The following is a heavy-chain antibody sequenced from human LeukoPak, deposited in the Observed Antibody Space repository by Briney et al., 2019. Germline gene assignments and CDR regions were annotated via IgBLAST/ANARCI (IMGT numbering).Heavy chain of an antibody. Sequence: GGSLRLSCAASGFTFSSYSMNWVRQAPGKGLEWVSYISSSGSTIYYADSVKGRFTISRDNAKNSLYLQMNSLRAEDTAVYYCAKTLSSLRYCSGGSCLWGAFDIWGQGTMVTVSS. CDR3: AKTLSSLRYCSGGSCLWGAFDI. V-gene: IGHV3-48*04. J-gene: IGHJ3*02. CDR1: GFTFSSYS. D-gene: IGHD2-15*01. CDR2: ISSSGSTI.